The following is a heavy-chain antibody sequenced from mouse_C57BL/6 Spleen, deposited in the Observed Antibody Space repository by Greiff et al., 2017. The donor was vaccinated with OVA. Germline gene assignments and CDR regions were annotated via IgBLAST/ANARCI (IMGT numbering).Heavy chain of an antibody. CDR1: GYTFTSYW. V-gene: IGHV1-52*01. CDR2: IDPSDSET. J-gene: IGHJ1*03. Sequence: QVHVKQPGAELVRPGSSVKLSCKASGYTFTSYWMHWVKQRPIQGLEWIGNIDPSDSETHYNQKFKDKATLTVDKSSSTAYMQLSSLTSEDSAVYYCARGGKKRYFDVWGTGTTVTVSS. CDR3: ARGGKKRYFDV.